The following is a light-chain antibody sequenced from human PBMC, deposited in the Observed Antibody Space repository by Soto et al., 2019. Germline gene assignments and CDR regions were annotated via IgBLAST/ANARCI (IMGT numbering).Light chain of an antibody. J-gene: IGKJ1*01. V-gene: IGKV3-15*01. CDR1: QSVNSN. CDR3: QQYNSWPPT. Sequence: EIVMTQSPATLSVSPGERATLSCRASQSVNSNLAWYQQKPGQASRLLIYGASTRATGIPARFSGSGSGTEFTLTISSLQSEDFAVYYCQQYNSWPPTFGQGTKVEIK. CDR2: GAS.